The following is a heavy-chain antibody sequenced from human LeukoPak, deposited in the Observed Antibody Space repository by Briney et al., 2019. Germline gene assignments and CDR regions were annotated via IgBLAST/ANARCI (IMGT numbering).Heavy chain of an antibody. J-gene: IGHJ4*02. CDR2: INHSGST. D-gene: IGHD3-3*01. CDR1: GGSFSGYY. Sequence: SENLSLTCAVYGGSFSGYYWSWIRQPPGKGLEWIGEINHSGSTNYNPSLKSRVTISVDTSKNQFSLKLSSVTAADTAVYYCARIRTIFGSSDYWGQGTLVTVSS. V-gene: IGHV4-34*01. CDR3: ARIRTIFGSSDY.